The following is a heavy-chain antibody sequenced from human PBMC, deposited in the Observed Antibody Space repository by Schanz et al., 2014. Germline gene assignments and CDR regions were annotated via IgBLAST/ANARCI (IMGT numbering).Heavy chain of an antibody. CDR2: IKPDGSEK. J-gene: IGHJ4*02. CDR3: AKYGTGKGVSFEY. V-gene: IGHV3-7*01. Sequence: EVQLVESGGGLVQPGGSLRLSCAASGFTFSIHYMSWVRQAPGKGLEWVAKIKPDGSEKLYVDSVKGRFTISRDNAKNSLYLQMNSLTAEDTAVYYCAKYGTGKGVSFEYWGQGTLVTVSS. D-gene: IGHD1-26*01. CDR1: GFTFSIHY.